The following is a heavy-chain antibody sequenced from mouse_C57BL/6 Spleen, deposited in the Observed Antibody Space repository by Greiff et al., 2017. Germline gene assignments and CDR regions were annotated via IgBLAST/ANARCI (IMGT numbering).Heavy chain of an antibody. V-gene: IGHV3-6*01. CDR2: ISYDGSN. CDR3: ASETYDGYDYFDY. CDR1: GYSITSGYY. Sequence: EVKLMESGPGLVKPSQSLSLTCSVTGYSITSGYYWNWIRQFPGNKRERMGYISYDGSNNYNPSLKNRIPINRDTSKNQFCLKLNSVTTEDTATYYCASETYDGYDYFDYWGQGTTLTVSS. J-gene: IGHJ2*01. D-gene: IGHD2-3*01.